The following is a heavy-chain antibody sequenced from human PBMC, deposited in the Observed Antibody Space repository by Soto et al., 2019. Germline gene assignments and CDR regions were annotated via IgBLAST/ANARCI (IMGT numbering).Heavy chain of an antibody. D-gene: IGHD1-26*01. J-gene: IGHJ4*02. CDR1: GFTFSSYW. Sequence: GGSLRLSCAASGFTFSSYWMHWVRQAPGKGLVWVSRIYFDGITTNYADSVKGRLTVSRDNAKNTVYLHVNTLRDEDTAVYYCARGGAMGVDYWGQGTLVTVSS. CDR2: IYFDGITT. CDR3: ARGGAMGVDY. V-gene: IGHV3-74*01.